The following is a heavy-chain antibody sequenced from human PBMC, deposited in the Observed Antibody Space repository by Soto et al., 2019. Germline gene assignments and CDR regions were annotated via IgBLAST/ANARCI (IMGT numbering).Heavy chain of an antibody. Sequence: EVQMLESGGGLVQPGGSLSLSCAASGFIFSNYAMSWVRQAPGKGLEWVAGMGGANGDTYYADSVRGRFAISRDNSKSTLFLQMNSLRAEDTAVYYCAKDRVNHNSVWDPFDIWGQGTMVTVSS. CDR1: GFIFSNYA. V-gene: IGHV3-23*01. J-gene: IGHJ3*02. CDR3: AKDRVNHNSVWDPFDI. D-gene: IGHD2-21*01. CDR2: MGGANGDT.